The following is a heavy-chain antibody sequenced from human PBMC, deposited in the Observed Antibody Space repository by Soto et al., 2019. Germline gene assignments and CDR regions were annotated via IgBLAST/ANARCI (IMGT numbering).Heavy chain of an antibody. CDR2: IIPILGIA. D-gene: IGHD5-12*01. CDR1: GGTFSIYT. V-gene: IGHV1-69*04. CDR3: ATDLRGYSGYDRRLDP. J-gene: IGHJ5*02. Sequence: SVEVSCKASGGTFSIYTISWVRQAPGQGLEWMGRIIPILGIANYAQKFQGRVTITADKSTSTAYMELSSLRSEDTAVYYCATDLRGYSGYDRRLDPWGQGTLVTVSS.